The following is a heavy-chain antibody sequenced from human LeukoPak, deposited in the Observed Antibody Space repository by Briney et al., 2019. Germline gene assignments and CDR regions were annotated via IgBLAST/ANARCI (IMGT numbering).Heavy chain of an antibody. Sequence: GGTLRLSCAASGFTFSSYWMHWVRQVPGKGLEWVSRINIDGSSTSYADSVKGRFTISRDNAKNTLYLQMNSLRVEDTAVYYCVRGGGYVSDFDYWGQGTLVTVSS. D-gene: IGHD6-25*01. CDR3: VRGGGYVSDFDY. V-gene: IGHV3-74*01. CDR1: GFTFSSYW. CDR2: INIDGSST. J-gene: IGHJ4*02.